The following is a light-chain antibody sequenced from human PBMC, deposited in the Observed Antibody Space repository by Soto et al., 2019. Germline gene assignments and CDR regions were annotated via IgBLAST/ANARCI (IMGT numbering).Light chain of an antibody. Sequence: QSVLTQPPSMSEAPGQRVTISCSGNSSNIGNNAVNWYRQFPGEAPKLLIYYDDLLPSGVSDRFSGSKSGTSASLAISGLQSEDEAQYYCAVWDDSLNGPVFGGGTKLTVL. J-gene: IGLJ2*01. V-gene: IGLV1-36*01. CDR3: AVWDDSLNGPV. CDR1: SSNIGNNA. CDR2: YDD.